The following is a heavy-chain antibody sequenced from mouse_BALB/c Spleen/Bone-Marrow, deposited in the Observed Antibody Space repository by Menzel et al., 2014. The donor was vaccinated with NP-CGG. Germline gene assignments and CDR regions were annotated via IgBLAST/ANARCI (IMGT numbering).Heavy chain of an antibody. Sequence: VQLQQSGAELVKPGASVKLSCTASGFNIKDTYMHWVKQRPEQGLEWIGRIDPANGNTKYDPKFQGKATITADTSFNTAYLQLSSLTSEDIAVYYCANYRYGWYFDVWGAGTTVTVSS. CDR2: IDPANGNT. J-gene: IGHJ1*01. D-gene: IGHD2-14*01. CDR1: GFNIKDTY. CDR3: ANYRYGWYFDV. V-gene: IGHV14-3*02.